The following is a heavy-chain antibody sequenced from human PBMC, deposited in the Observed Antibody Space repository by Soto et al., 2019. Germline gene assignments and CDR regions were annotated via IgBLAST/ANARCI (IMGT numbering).Heavy chain of an antibody. CDR1: VFTFSIYW. J-gene: IGHJ6*01. V-gene: IGHV3-74*01. Sequence: ASETLRLSCASSVFTFSIYWMPWVRQAPGKGLVWVSRINSDGSSTSYADSVKGRFTISRDNAKNTLYLQMNSLRAEDTAVYYCARDLWSSSWFDYYYGMDVWGQGTTVTVSS. CDR3: ARDLWSSSWFDYYYGMDV. D-gene: IGHD6-13*01. CDR2: INSDGSST.